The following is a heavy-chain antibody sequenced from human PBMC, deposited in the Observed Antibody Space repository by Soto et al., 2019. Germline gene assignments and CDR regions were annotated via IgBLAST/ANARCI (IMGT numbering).Heavy chain of an antibody. CDR3: ARDGSLAVAGTHHFDY. CDR1: GYSVSSNSAA. J-gene: IGHJ4*02. CDR2: TYYRSKWYN. V-gene: IGHV6-1*01. Sequence: PSQTLSLTCAISGYSVSSNSAAWNWIRQSPSRGLEWLGRTYYRSKWYNDYAVSVKSRITINPDTSKNQFSLQLNSVTPEDTAVYYCARDGSLAVAGTHHFDYWGQGTLVTVSS. D-gene: IGHD6-19*01.